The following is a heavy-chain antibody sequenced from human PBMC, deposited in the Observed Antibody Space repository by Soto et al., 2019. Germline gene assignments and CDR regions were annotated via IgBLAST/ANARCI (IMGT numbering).Heavy chain of an antibody. CDR2: ISYDGSNK. CDR3: ARDPNPRYDYVWGSYRDYYYYGIDV. Sequence: PRLSCAASGFTFSSYAMHWVRQAPGKGLEWVAVISYDGSNKYYADSVKGRFTVSRDNSKNTLYLQMNSLRAEDTAVYYCARDPNPRYDYVWGSYRDYYYYGIDVWGQGTTVPVSS. J-gene: IGHJ6*02. CDR1: GFTFSSYA. D-gene: IGHD3-16*02. V-gene: IGHV3-30-3*01.